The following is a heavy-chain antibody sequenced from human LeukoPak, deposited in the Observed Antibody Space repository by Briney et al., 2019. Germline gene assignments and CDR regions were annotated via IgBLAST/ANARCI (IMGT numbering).Heavy chain of an antibody. J-gene: IGHJ4*02. D-gene: IGHD3-10*01. CDR3: ARDSTYYYDSGSSGPHYFDN. V-gene: IGHV3-7*01. CDR2: IKEDGSEK. CDR1: GFTFSNYW. Sequence: PGGSLRLSCAASGFTFSNYWMSWVRQAPGKGLEWVANIKEDGSEKNYVDSVKGRFTISRDNDKNSVHLQLNSLTTEDTAVYYCARDSTYYYDSGSSGPHYFDNWGQGTLVTVSS.